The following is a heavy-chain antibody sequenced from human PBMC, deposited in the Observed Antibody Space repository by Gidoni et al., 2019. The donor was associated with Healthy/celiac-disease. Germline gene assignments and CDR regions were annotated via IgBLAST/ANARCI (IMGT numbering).Heavy chain of an antibody. J-gene: IGHJ4*02. CDR2: ISGSGGST. CDR1: GFTFSSYA. V-gene: IGHV3-23*01. D-gene: IGHD3-3*01. Sequence: EVQLLESGGGLVQPGGSLRLSCAASGFTFSSYAMSWVRRAPGKGLEWVSAISGSGGSTYYADSVKGRFTISRDNSKNTLYLQMNSLRAEDTAVYYCAKDPLIFGVVIHVYWGQGTLVTVSS. CDR3: AKDPLIFGVVIHVY.